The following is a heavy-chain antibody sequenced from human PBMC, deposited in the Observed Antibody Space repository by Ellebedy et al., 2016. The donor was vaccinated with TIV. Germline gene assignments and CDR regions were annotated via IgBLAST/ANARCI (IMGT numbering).Heavy chain of an antibody. CDR2: ISYDGSNK. D-gene: IGHD3-10*01. CDR1: GFTFSSYA. V-gene: IGHV3-30-3*01. CDR3: ASSGAYYYGSGSYYNVDYYYGMDV. J-gene: IGHJ6*02. Sequence: GGSLRLSXAASGFTFSSYAMHWVRQAPGKGLEWVAVISYDGSNKYYADSVKGRFTISRDNSKNTLYLQMNSLRAEDTAVYYCASSGAYYYGSGSYYNVDYYYGMDVWGQGTTVTVSS.